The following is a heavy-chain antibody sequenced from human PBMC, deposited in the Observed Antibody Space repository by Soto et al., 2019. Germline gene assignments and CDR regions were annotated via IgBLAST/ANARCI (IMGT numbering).Heavy chain of an antibody. J-gene: IGHJ4*02. D-gene: IGHD3-3*01. CDR3: ARDLSGNYEDY. CDR2: ISYDGSSK. V-gene: IGHV3-30-3*01. CDR1: GFIFSTYT. Sequence: VQLAESGGGVVQPGRSLRLSCAVSGFIFSTYTMHWVRQAPGKGLEWVAVISYDGSSKYYTDSVKGRFTISRDDSKNTLYLQMNSLRPEDTAVYYCARDLSGNYEDYWGQGTLVTVSS.